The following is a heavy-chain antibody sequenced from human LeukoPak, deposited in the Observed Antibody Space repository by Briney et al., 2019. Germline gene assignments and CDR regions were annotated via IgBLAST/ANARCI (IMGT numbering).Heavy chain of an antibody. D-gene: IGHD6-19*01. CDR3: ARDLSSGTFNYYYYGMDV. V-gene: IGHV1-18*04. J-gene: IGHJ6*02. CDR2: ISAYNGNT. CDR1: GYTFTSYY. Sequence: ASVKVSCKASGYTFTSYYMHWVRQAPGQGLEWMGWISAYNGNTNYAQKLQGRVTMTTDTSTSTAYMELRSLRSDDTAVYYCARDLSSGTFNYYYYGMDVWGQGTTVTVSS.